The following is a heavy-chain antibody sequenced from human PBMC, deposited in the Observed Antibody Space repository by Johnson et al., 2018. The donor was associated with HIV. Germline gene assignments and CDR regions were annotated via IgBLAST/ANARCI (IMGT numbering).Heavy chain of an antibody. D-gene: IGHD1-26*01. CDR1: GFTFSSYG. V-gene: IGHV3-30*02. Sequence: QVQLVESGGGLVQPGESLRLSCAASGFTFSSYGMHWVRQAPGKGLEWVAFIRYDGSNKYYADSVKGGFTISRDNSKNTLDLQMNSLRAEETAVYYCARDPEGAPPLGAFDIWVQGTMVTVSS. CDR3: ARDPEGAPPLGAFDI. J-gene: IGHJ3*02. CDR2: IRYDGSNK.